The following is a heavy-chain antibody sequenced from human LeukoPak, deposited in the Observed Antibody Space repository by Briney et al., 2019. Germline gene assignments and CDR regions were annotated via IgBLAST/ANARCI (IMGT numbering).Heavy chain of an antibody. D-gene: IGHD2-2*01. CDR1: GGTFSSYA. V-gene: IGHV1-69*13. CDR2: IIPIFGTA. Sequence: SVKVSCKASGGTFSSYAISWVRQAPGQGLEWMGRIIPIFGTANYAQKFQGRVTITADESTSTAYMELSSLRSEDTAVYYCARAKDIVVVPAARPYYYYIDVWGKGTTVTVSS. J-gene: IGHJ6*03. CDR3: ARAKDIVVVPAARPYYYYIDV.